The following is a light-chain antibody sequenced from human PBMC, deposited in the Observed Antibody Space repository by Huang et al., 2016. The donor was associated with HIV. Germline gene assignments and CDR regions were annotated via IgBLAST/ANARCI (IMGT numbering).Light chain of an antibody. Sequence: DIVMTQSPDSLAVSLGETATINCKSSQSVSYSSNNKNYLAWYQQTPGHPPILLIFWASTRDSGVPDRFSGGGSVTNFNLTITSLQAEDVAVYYCQQYRSDFWSFGQGTKVEIK. V-gene: IGKV4-1*01. CDR1: QSVSYSSNNKNY. J-gene: IGKJ1*01. CDR3: QQYRSDFWS. CDR2: WAS.